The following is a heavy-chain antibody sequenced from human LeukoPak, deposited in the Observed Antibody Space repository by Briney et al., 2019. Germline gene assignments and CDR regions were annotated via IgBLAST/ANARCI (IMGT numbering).Heavy chain of an antibody. CDR2: IRSKANSYAT. J-gene: IGHJ4*02. CDR1: GFTFSGSA. V-gene: IGHV3-73*01. D-gene: IGHD6-6*01. CDR3: TSHLDLIAARQGY. Sequence: GGSLRLSCAASGFTFSGSAMHWVRQASGKGLEWVGRIRSKANSYATAYAASVKGRFTISRDDSKNTACLQMNSLKTEDTAVYYCTSHLDLIAARQGYWGQGTLVTVSS.